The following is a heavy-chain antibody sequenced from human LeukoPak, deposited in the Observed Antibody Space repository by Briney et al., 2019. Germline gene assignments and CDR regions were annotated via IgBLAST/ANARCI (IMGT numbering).Heavy chain of an antibody. Sequence: PGGSLRLSCTASESTFDHAMHWVRQTPGKGLGWVSGIGWNSARTGYADSVRGRFTISRDNAKNSLYLQMNSLRAEDTALYYCGKDISAGGMDAWGQGTTVTVSS. J-gene: IGHJ6*02. D-gene: IGHD3-10*01. CDR2: IGWNSART. CDR1: ESTFDHA. CDR3: GKDISAGGMDA. V-gene: IGHV3-9*01.